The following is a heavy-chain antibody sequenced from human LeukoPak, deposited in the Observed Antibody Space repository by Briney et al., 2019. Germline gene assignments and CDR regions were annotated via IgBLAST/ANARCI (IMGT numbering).Heavy chain of an antibody. J-gene: IGHJ4*02. CDR1: GFTVSSNY. D-gene: IGHD2-2*01. Sequence: GGSLRLSCAASGFTVSSNYMSWVRQAPGKGLEWVSVIYSGGSTYYADSVKGRFTISRDNSKNTLYLQMNSLRAEDTAVYFCARGAGYCTSTSCHLWSDYWGQGTLVTVSS. V-gene: IGHV3-53*01. CDR3: ARGAGYCTSTSCHLWSDY. CDR2: IYSGGST.